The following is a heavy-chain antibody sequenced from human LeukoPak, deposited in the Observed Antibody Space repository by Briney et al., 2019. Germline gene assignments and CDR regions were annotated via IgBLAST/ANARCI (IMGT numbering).Heavy chain of an antibody. CDR2: ISGSGGST. CDR3: AKRDLIAAAPRDV. J-gene: IGHJ6*02. Sequence: GGSPRLSCAASGFTFSSYAMSWVSQAPGKGLEWVSAISGSGGSTYYADSVKGRFTISRDNSKNTLYLQMNSLRAEDTAVYYCAKRDLIAAAPRDVWGQGTTVTVSS. CDR1: GFTFSSYA. V-gene: IGHV3-23*01. D-gene: IGHD6-13*01.